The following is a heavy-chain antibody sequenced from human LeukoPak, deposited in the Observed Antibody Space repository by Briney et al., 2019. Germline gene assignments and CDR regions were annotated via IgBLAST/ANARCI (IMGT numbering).Heavy chain of an antibody. Sequence: GGSLRLSCAASGFTFGDYAMHWVRQAPGKGLEWVSLISGDGGSTYYADSVKGRFTISRDNSKNSLYLQMNSLRTEDTALYYCAKGGGRGYYFDYWGQGTLVTVSS. CDR1: GFTFGDYA. CDR3: AKGGGRGYYFDY. V-gene: IGHV3-43*02. D-gene: IGHD3-16*01. CDR2: ISGDGGST. J-gene: IGHJ4*02.